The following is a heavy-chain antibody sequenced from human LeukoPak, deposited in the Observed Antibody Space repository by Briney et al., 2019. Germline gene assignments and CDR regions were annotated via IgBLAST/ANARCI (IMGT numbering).Heavy chain of an antibody. V-gene: IGHV3-23*01. Sequence: GGSLRLSCAASGFTFSSYAMSWVRQAPGKGLEWVSAISGSGGSTYYADSVRGRFTISRDNSKNTLYLQMNSLRAEDTAVYYCAKDWSYYYGSGSRPGEEKWFDPWGQGTLVTVSS. D-gene: IGHD3-10*01. CDR1: GFTFSSYA. CDR2: ISGSGGST. CDR3: AKDWSYYYGSGSRPGEEKWFDP. J-gene: IGHJ5*02.